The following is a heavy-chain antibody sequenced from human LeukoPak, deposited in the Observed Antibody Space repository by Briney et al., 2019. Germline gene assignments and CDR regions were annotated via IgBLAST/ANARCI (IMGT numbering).Heavy chain of an antibody. J-gene: IGHJ6*02. CDR3: AREQTYYFGSQTSTLDV. V-gene: IGHV4-31*03. CDR2: IYYTGSV. CDR1: GASISTGGYY. D-gene: IGHD3-10*01. Sequence: SETLSLTCTFSGASISTGGYYWTWIRQPPGEGLEWIGYIYYTGSVDYNPSLKSRLTISLDTSKNQFSLKLNSVTAADTAVYYCAREQTYYFGSQTSTLDVWGQGTAVTVSS.